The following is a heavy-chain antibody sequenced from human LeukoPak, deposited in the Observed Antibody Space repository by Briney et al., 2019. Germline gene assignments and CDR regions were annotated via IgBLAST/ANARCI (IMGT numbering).Heavy chain of an antibody. D-gene: IGHD6-13*01. CDR3: ARGSGAAGTDY. CDR2: IYYSGST. CDR1: GGSISSYY. Sequence: SETLSLTCTVSGGSISSYYWSWIRQPPGKGLEWIGYIYYSGSTNYNPSLKSRVTISVDTSKNQLSLKLSSVTAADTAVYYCARGSGAAGTDYWGQGTLVTVSS. V-gene: IGHV4-59*01. J-gene: IGHJ4*02.